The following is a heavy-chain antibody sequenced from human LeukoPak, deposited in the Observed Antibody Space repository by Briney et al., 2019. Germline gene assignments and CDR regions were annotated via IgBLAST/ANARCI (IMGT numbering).Heavy chain of an antibody. J-gene: IGHJ4*02. D-gene: IGHD3-22*01. CDR3: ASPLLYYYDSSAPDV. CDR1: GYTFTSYY. CDR2: INPSGGST. Sequence: GESLKISCKASGYTFTSYYMHWVRQAPGQGLEWMGIINPSGGSTSYAQKFQGRVTMTRDTSTSTVYMELSSLRSEDTAVYYCASPLLYYYDSSAPDVWGQGTLVTVSS. V-gene: IGHV1-46*01.